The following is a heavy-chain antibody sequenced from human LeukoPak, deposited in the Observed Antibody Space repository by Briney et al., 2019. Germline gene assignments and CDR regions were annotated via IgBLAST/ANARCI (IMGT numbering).Heavy chain of an antibody. D-gene: IGHD3-3*01. CDR3: ARESGYWDY. V-gene: IGHV1-18*01. J-gene: IGHJ4*02. Sequence: ASVKVSCKASGYTFTSYGIRWVRQAPGQGLEWMGWISAYNGNTNYAQKLQGRVTMTTDTSTSTVYMELSSLRSEDTAVYYCARESGYWDYWGQGTLVTVSS. CDR2: ISAYNGNT. CDR1: GYTFTSYG.